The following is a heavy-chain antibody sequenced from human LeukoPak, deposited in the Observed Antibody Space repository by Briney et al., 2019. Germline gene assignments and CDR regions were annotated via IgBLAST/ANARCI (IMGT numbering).Heavy chain of an antibody. J-gene: IGHJ4*02. V-gene: IGHV4-39*01. CDR2: IFYSGNT. CDR1: GGSISSSGFY. CDR3: ARHRMPDALASAFDY. Sequence: SETLSLTCTVSGGSISSSGFYWDWIRQPPGKGREWIGAIFYSGNTYYNPSLKSRVTISVDTSNNHFSLKLSSVTAADTAVYYCARHRMPDALASAFDYWGQGTLVTVSS. D-gene: IGHD2-15*01.